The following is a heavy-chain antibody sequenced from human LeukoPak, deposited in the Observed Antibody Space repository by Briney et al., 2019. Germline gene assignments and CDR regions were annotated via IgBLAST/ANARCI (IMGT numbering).Heavy chain of an antibody. CDR3: ASPYSGSYYGFDY. Sequence: GGSLRLSCAASGFAFSSYWMHWVRQAPGKGLVWVSRINSDGYSTSYADSVKGRFTISRDNAKNTLYLQMNSLRAEDTAVYYCASPYSGSYYGFDYWGQGTLVTVSS. J-gene: IGHJ4*02. CDR2: INSDGYST. D-gene: IGHD1-26*01. CDR1: GFAFSSYW. V-gene: IGHV3-74*01.